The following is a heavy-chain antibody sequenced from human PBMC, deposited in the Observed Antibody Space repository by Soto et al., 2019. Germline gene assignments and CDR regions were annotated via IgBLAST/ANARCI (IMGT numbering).Heavy chain of an antibody. CDR3: AYNYYDSSGSIDADY. CDR2: ISAYNGNT. D-gene: IGHD3-22*01. V-gene: IGHV1-18*01. Sequence: ASVKVSCKASGYTFTSYGISWVRQAPGQGLEWMGWISAYNGNTNYAQKLQGRVTMTTDTSTSTAYMELRSLRSDDTAVYYCAYNYYDSSGSIDADYWGQGTLVTVSS. CDR1: GYTFTSYG. J-gene: IGHJ4*02.